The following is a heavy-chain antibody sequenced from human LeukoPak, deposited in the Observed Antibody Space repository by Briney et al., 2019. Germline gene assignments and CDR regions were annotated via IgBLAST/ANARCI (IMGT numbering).Heavy chain of an antibody. CDR2: IFPGDSDT. CDR1: GYRFTTYW. CDR3: ASSPRPRAGTTSDFDC. D-gene: IGHD1-7*01. Sequence: GESLKISCKGSGYRFTTYWIGWVRQMPGKGLEWMGIIFPGDSDTRYSPSFQGQVTISADKSISTAYLQWGSLKASDTAVYYCASSPRPRAGTTSDFDCWGQGTLVTVSS. J-gene: IGHJ4*02. V-gene: IGHV5-51*01.